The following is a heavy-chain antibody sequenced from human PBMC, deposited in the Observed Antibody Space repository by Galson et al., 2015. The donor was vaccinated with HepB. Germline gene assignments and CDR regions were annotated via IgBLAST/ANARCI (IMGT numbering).Heavy chain of an antibody. CDR3: ASSGGGYGDYEFLVY. D-gene: IGHD4-17*01. V-gene: IGHV4-39*01. J-gene: IGHJ4*02. CDR2: IYYSGST. Sequence: ETLSLTCTVSGGSISSSSYYWGWIRQPPGKGLEWIGSIYYSGSTYYNPSLKSRVTISVDTSKNQFSLKLSSVTAADTAVYYCASSGGGYGDYEFLVYWGQGTLVTVSS. CDR1: GGSISSSSYY.